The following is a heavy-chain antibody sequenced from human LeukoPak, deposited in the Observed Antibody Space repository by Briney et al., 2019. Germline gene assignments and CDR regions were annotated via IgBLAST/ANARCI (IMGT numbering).Heavy chain of an antibody. CDR1: GYTFTSYA. Sequence: ASVKVSCKASGYTFTSYAMHWVRQAPGQRLEWMGWINAGNGNTKYSQKFQGRVTITRDTSASTAYMELSSLRSEDTAVYYCARDLKYYDSSGYSIWSDPWGQGTLVTVSS. CDR2: INAGNGNT. V-gene: IGHV1-3*01. J-gene: IGHJ5*02. CDR3: ARDLKYYDSSGYSIWSDP. D-gene: IGHD3-22*01.